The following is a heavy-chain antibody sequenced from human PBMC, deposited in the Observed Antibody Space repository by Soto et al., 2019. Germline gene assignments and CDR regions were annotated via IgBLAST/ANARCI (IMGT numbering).Heavy chain of an antibody. J-gene: IGHJ6*02. D-gene: IGHD3-10*01. V-gene: IGHV2-70*11. CDR2: IDWDDDK. Sequence: SGPTLVNPTQTLTLTCTFSGFSISTRGMCVSWIRQPPGKALEWLARIDWDDDKYYSTSLKTRLTISKDTSKNQVVLTMTNLDPVDTATYYCARTYGSVSYKRDYYYGMDFWGQGTTVTVSS. CDR1: GFSISTRGMC. CDR3: ARTYGSVSYKRDYYYGMDF.